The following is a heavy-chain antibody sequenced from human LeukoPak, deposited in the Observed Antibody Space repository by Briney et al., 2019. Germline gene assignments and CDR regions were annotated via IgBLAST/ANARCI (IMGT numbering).Heavy chain of an antibody. V-gene: IGHV4-59*08. D-gene: IGHD6-19*01. CDR2: VHYSGST. CDR3: ARHRADSSGWWADY. Sequence: SETLSLTCTVSGGSISPYYWSWSRQRPGKGLECIGYVHYSGSTKYNPSLKSRVTVSLDTSKNQLSLRLSSVSAADTAVYYCARHRADSSGWWADYWGQGTLVTVSS. CDR1: GGSISPYY. J-gene: IGHJ4*02.